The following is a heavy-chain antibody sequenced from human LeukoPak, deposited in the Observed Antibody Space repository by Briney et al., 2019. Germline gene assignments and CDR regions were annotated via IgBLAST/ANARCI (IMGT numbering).Heavy chain of an antibody. CDR2: INHSGST. V-gene: IGHV4-34*01. CDR1: GGSFSGYY. J-gene: IGHJ6*02. CDR3: ARGRPRRIAVAPLGYYYGMDV. D-gene: IGHD6-19*01. Sequence: PSETLSLTCAVSGGSFSGYYWSWIRQPPGKGLEWIGEINHSGSTNYNPPLKSRITISVDTSKNQFSLKLSSVTAADTAVYYCARGRPRRIAVAPLGYYYGMDVWGQGTTVTVSS.